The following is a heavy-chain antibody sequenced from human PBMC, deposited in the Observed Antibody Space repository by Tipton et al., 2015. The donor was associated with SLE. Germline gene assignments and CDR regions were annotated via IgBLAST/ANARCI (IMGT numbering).Heavy chain of an antibody. V-gene: IGHV3-7*01. Sequence: SLRLSCAASGFTFSSYAMHWVRQAPGKGLEWVANIKQDRSEKYYVDSVKGRFTVSRDNAKNSLYLQMNNLRAEDTAVYYCATTYGDYGDYWGQGTLVTVSS. CDR2: IKQDRSEK. CDR1: GFTFSSYA. J-gene: IGHJ4*02. D-gene: IGHD4-17*01. CDR3: ATTYGDYGDY.